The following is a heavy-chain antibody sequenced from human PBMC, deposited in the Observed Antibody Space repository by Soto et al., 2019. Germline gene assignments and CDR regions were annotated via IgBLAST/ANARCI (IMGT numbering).Heavy chain of an antibody. J-gene: IGHJ6*02. CDR2: IKQDGSEK. CDR3: ARVIGEGYCSGGSCGELYGMDV. CDR1: GFTFSSYW. Sequence: LRLSCAAPGFTFSSYWMSWVRQAPGKGLEWVANIKQDGSEKYYVDSVKGRFTISRDNAKNSLYLQMNSLRAEDTAVYYCARVIGEGYCSGGSCGELYGMDVWGQGTTVTVSS. D-gene: IGHD2-15*01. V-gene: IGHV3-7*03.